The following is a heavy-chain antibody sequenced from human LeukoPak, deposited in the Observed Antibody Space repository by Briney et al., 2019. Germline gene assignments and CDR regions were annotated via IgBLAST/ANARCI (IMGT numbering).Heavy chain of an antibody. V-gene: IGHV4-30-2*01. CDR1: GGSISSGGYS. D-gene: IGHD3-3*01. CDR3: ARDAATQYDFWSGYYTGSHYFDY. CDR2: IYHSGST. Sequence: PSETLSLTCAVSGGSISSGGYSWSWIRQPPGKGLEWIGYIYHSGSTYYNPSLKSRVTISVDRSKNQFSLKLSSVTAADTAVYYCARDAATQYDFWSGYYTGSHYFDYWGQGTLVTVSS. J-gene: IGHJ4*02.